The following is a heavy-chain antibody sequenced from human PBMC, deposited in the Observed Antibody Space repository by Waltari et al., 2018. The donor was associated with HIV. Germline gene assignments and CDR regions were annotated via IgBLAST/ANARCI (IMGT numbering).Heavy chain of an antibody. Sequence: VKLVESGGGLVQPGGSLRLSCTASGFPFNNFALSWVRQAPGKGLEWVSVISGSGGTTYYADSVKGRFTVSRDNFKNTVYLQMNSLRAGDTAIYYCAKAVMETAVSSPVDCWGQGALVTVSS. CDR1: GFPFNNFA. CDR2: ISGSGGTT. D-gene: IGHD5-18*01. CDR3: AKAVMETAVSSPVDC. V-gene: IGHV3-23*04. J-gene: IGHJ4*02.